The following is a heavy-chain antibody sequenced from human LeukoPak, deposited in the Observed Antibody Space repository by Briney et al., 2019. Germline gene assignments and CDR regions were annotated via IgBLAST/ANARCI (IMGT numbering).Heavy chain of an antibody. V-gene: IGHV4-59*08. J-gene: IGHJ5*02. CDR2: IYYSGST. CDR1: GGSISSYY. D-gene: IGHD3-16*01. CDR3: ARFTPQGYGWGGYNRFDP. Sequence: SETLSLTCTVSGGSISSYYWSWIRQPPGKGLEWIGYIYYSGSTYYNPSLKSRVTISVDTSKNQFSLKLSSVTAADTAVYYCARFTPQGYGWGGYNRFDPWGQGTLVTVSS.